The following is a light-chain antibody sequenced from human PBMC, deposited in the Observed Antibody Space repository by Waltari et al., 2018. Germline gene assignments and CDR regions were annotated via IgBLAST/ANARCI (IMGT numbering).Light chain of an antibody. CDR2: WAS. Sequence: DIVMTQSPDSLAGSLGERAAITCKSSQSVLYSSNNKNYLAWYQQKPGQPPKLLIYWASTRESGVPDRFSGSGSGTDFTLAISSLQAEDVAVYYCQQYYTTPTFGQGTKVEIK. CDR1: QSVLYSSNNKNY. V-gene: IGKV4-1*01. J-gene: IGKJ1*01. CDR3: QQYYTTPT.